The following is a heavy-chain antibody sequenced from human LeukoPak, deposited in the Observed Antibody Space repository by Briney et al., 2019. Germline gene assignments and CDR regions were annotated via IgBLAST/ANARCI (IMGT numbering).Heavy chain of an antibody. CDR2: IYYSGST. CDR3: ARDVPIAAAGSFFDY. V-gene: IGHV4-39*07. J-gene: IGHJ4*02. CDR1: GGSISSSSYY. Sequence: PSETLSLTCTVSGGSISSSSYYWGWIRQPPGKGLEWIGSIYYSGSTYYNPSLKSRVTISVDTSKNQFSLKLSSVTAADTAVYYCARDVPIAAAGSFFDYWGQGTLVTVSS. D-gene: IGHD6-13*01.